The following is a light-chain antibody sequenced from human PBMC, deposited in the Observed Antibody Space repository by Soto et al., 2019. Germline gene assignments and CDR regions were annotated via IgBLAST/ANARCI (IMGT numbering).Light chain of an antibody. CDR2: EVS. CDR1: KSDVGNYNF. CDR3: SSHTTSSTVL. J-gene: IGLJ3*02. Sequence: QSVLTQPASVSGSPGQSITISCTGTKSDVGNYNFVSWYQQHPGKAPKLMIYEVSNRPSGVSNRFSGSKSGNTASLTISGLQTEDEADHYCSSHTTSSTVLFGGGTKVTVL. V-gene: IGLV2-14*03.